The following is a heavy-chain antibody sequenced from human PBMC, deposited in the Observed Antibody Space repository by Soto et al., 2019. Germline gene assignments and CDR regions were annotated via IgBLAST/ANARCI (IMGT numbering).Heavy chain of an antibody. CDR3: ARGRYGDY. Sequence: QVHLVQSGAEVKKPGASVKVSCQGSGYAFTTYGITWVRQATGQGLEWMGWISAHNGNTNYAQKLQGRVTVTRDTSTSTADMELRSLRYDATAVYYCARGRYGDYWGQGALVTVSS. D-gene: IGHD1-1*01. CDR2: ISAHNGNT. V-gene: IGHV1-18*01. CDR1: GYAFTTYG. J-gene: IGHJ4*02.